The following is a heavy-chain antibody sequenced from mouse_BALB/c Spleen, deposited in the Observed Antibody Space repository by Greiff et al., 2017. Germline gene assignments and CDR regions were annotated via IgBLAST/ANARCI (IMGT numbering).Heavy chain of an antibody. V-gene: IGHV5-6*01. Sequence: EVKLVESGGDLVKPGGSLKLSCAASGFTFSSYGMSWVRQTPDKRLEWVATISSGGSYTYYPDSVKGRFTISRDNAKNTLYLQMSSLKSEDTAMYYCARHRDGYYNYAMDYWGQGTSVTVSS. D-gene: IGHD2-3*01. J-gene: IGHJ4*01. CDR3: ARHRDGYYNYAMDY. CDR1: GFTFSSYG. CDR2: ISSGGSYT.